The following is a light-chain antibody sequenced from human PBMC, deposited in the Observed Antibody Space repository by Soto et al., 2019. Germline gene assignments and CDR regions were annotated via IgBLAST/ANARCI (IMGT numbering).Light chain of an antibody. CDR1: QSITTY. V-gene: IGKV1-39*01. Sequence: DVPMTQSPSSMSPPVGDTVNITCGASQSITTYLNWYQQNSGKPPKLLTHAASILRSGVPSRFSGGGSGTDFTLPISGLQLEVFATYYCQQTYSIPISFGQGTKWRL. CDR3: QQTYSIPIS. CDR2: AAS. J-gene: IGKJ5*01.